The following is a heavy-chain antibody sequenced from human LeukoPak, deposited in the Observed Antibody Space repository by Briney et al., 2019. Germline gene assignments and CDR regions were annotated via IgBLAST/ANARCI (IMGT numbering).Heavy chain of an antibody. J-gene: IGHJ4*02. V-gene: IGHV3-23*01. CDR3: AKKMSSDTGGRFDY. D-gene: IGHD2-8*02. Sequence: GGSLRLSCAASGFTFSSYAMSWVRQAPGKGLEWVSAISGSGGNTYNADSVKGRFTISRDNSKNTLYLQTNSLRAEDTAVYYCAKKMSSDTGGRFDYWGQGTLVTVSS. CDR2: ISGSGGNT. CDR1: GFTFSSYA.